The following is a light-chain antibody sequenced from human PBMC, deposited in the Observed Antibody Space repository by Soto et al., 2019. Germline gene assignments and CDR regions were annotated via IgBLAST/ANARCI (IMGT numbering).Light chain of an antibody. J-gene: IGLJ3*02. CDR3: SSYASSGTPWV. Sequence: QSALTQPASVSGSPGQSITISCTGTSSDIGGYNNVSWYQQHPGKVPKLIIYDVSNRPSGVSNRFSGSKSGKTASLTISGLQAEDDADYYCSSYASSGTPWVFGGGTKVTVL. CDR1: SSDIGGYNN. V-gene: IGLV2-14*01. CDR2: DVS.